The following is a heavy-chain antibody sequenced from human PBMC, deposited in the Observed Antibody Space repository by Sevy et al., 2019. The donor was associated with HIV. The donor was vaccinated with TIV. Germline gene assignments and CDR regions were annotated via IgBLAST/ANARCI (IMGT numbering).Heavy chain of an antibody. Sequence: QSQTLSLTCAISGDSVSSNSAAWNWIRQSPSRGLEWLGRTYYRSKWYNDYAVSVKSRITINPDTSKNQFSLQLNSVTPEDTAVYYCARDRIAVAGSGFYYYYYGMDVWGQGTTVTVSS. CDR2: TYYRSKWYN. CDR3: ARDRIAVAGSGFYYYYYGMDV. D-gene: IGHD6-19*01. CDR1: GDSVSSNSAA. J-gene: IGHJ6*02. V-gene: IGHV6-1*01.